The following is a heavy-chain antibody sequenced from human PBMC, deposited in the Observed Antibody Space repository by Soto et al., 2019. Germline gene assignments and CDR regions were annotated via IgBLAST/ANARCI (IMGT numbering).Heavy chain of an antibody. D-gene: IGHD3-10*01. CDR3: AKEVTMVPYYFDY. J-gene: IGHJ4*02. CDR1: GFTFSSYG. V-gene: IGHV3-30*18. Sequence: GGSLRLSCAASGFTFSSYGMHWVRQAPGKGLEWVAVISYDGSNKYYADSVKGRFTISRDNSKNTLYLQMNSLRAEDMAVYYCAKEVTMVPYYFDYWGQGTLVTVSS. CDR2: ISYDGSNK.